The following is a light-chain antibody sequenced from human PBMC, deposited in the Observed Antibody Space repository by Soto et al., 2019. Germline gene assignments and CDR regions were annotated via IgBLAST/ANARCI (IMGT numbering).Light chain of an antibody. J-gene: IGLJ2*01. CDR3: QSYDSSLSGYVV. CDR2: GHS. CDR1: SSNIGAGYD. Sequence: QSVLTQPPSVSGAPGQRVTISCTGSSSNIGAGYDVHWYQQLPGTAPKLLIYGHSNRPSGVPDRFSGSKSGTSASLAITGLQAEDEADYYGQSYDSSLSGYVVFGGGTKLTV. V-gene: IGLV1-40*01.